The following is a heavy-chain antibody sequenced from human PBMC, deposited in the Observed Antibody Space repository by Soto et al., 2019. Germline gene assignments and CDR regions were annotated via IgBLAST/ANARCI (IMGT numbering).Heavy chain of an antibody. J-gene: IGHJ5*02. CDR2: IYYSGST. V-gene: IGHV4-31*03. Sequence: SETLSLTCTVSGGSISSGGYYWSWIRQHPGKGLEWIGYIYYSGSTYYNPSLKRRVTISVDTSKNQFSRKLSSVTAADTAVYYCARDGGYCSGGSCSVVFDPWGQGTLVTVS. CDR1: GGSISSGGYY. CDR3: ARDGGYCSGGSCSVVFDP. D-gene: IGHD2-15*01.